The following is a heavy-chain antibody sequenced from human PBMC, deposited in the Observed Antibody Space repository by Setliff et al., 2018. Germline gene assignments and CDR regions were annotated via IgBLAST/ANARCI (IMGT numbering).Heavy chain of an antibody. CDR3: ASRTTGPGGWFDY. J-gene: IGHJ5*01. V-gene: IGHV4-39*01. CDR2: IYYSGTT. Sequence: SETLSLTCTVSGGSVSSSSYYWGWIRQPPGKGLEWIGTIYYSGTTYYSPSLKSRVTISVDTSKNQFSLRLTSVTAADTAIYYCASRTTGPGGWFDYWGQGALVTVSS. CDR1: GGSVSSSSYY. D-gene: IGHD1-1*01.